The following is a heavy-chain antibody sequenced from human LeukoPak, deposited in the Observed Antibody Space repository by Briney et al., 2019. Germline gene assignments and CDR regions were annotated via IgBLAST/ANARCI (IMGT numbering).Heavy chain of an antibody. D-gene: IGHD1-26*01. V-gene: IGHV3-74*01. Sequence: GGSLRFSCAASGITFSYYWMHWVRQAPGKGLVWVSRIDADGSSATYADSVKGRFTISRDNAKNTLYLQMNSLRAEDTAMYYCARDIVGATPYWGQGTLVTVSS. CDR2: IDADGSSA. CDR1: GITFSYYW. J-gene: IGHJ4*02. CDR3: ARDIVGATPY.